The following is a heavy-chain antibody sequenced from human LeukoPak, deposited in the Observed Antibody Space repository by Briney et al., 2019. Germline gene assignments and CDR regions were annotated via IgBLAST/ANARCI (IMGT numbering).Heavy chain of an antibody. J-gene: IGHJ4*02. V-gene: IGHV5-51*01. CDR1: GYSFTAYW. CDR3: ARSTTGTHFDY. Sequence: GESLKISCEGSGYSFTAYWIGWVRQMPGEGLEWMAIIYPGDSDTRYSPSFQGQVTISADKSISTAYLQWSSLKASDTAMYYCARSTTGTHFDYWGQGTLVTVSS. CDR2: IYPGDSDT. D-gene: IGHD1-1*01.